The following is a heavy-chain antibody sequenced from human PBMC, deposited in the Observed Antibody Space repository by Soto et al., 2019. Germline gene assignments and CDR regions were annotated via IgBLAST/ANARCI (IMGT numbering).Heavy chain of an antibody. Sequence: GGSLRLSCAASGFTLSNYAMSWVRQSPGEELEWVSTINGGGTSTYYAASVKGRFTISRDSSKNTLYLQMNSLRAEDTALYYCANDFLTGYYIGFDYWGQGTLVTVSS. CDR3: ANDFLTGYYIGFDY. CDR2: INGGGTST. V-gene: IGHV3-23*01. D-gene: IGHD3-9*01. CDR1: GFTLSNYA. J-gene: IGHJ4*02.